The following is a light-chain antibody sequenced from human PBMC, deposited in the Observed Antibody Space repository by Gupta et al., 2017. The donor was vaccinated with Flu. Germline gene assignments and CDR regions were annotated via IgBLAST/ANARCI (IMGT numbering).Light chain of an antibody. J-gene: IGKJ5*01. CDR1: QAVSTY. V-gene: IGKV3-11*01. CDR2: DAS. Sequence: EGADLSCGASQAVSTYLACYHPKPGQAPRLLIYDASYRATCIPARFSGSGSGTDFTLTISILEPEDFAVYYCQQRVIRPPVTFGQGTRLEIK. CDR3: QQRVIRPPVT.